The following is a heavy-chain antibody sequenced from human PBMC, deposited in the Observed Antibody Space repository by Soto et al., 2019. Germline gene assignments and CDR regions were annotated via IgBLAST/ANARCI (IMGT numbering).Heavy chain of an antibody. J-gene: IGHJ2*01. D-gene: IGHD2-21*01. CDR2: ITGNGGNT. V-gene: IGHV3-23*01. Sequence: PWGSLRLSCAACGLSFISSAMSWVRKAPGEGLEWVSRITGNGGNTYYADTVKGRFTISRDNSKDTLSLLINSLPLEDTAGSYCAKVSNYGADLIQYFDLWGPGTLLTVSS. CDR1: GLSFISSA. CDR3: AKVSNYGADLIQYFDL.